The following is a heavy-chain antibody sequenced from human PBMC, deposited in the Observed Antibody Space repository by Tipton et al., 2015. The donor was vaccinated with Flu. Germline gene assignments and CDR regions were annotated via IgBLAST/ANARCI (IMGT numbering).Heavy chain of an antibody. CDR3: ATEGAGGHNWGPDY. D-gene: IGHD5-24*01. CDR2: IGGSGSLI. Sequence: SLRLSCTASGLTFSSSEMNWVRQAPGKGLEWVSYIGGSGSLIYYADSVKGRFTISRDNARNLLYLQMNSLRVEDTAVYFCATEGAGGHNWGPDYWGQGTLVTVSS. J-gene: IGHJ4*02. V-gene: IGHV3-48*03. CDR1: GLTFSSSE.